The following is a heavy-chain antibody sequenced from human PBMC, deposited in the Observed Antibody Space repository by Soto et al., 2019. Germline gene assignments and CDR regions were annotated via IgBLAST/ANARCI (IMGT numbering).Heavy chain of an antibody. CDR2: IYPGDSDT. Sequence: PGESLKISCKGSGYSFTSYWIGWARQMPGKGLEWMGIIYPGDSDTRYNPSFQGQVTISADKSTSTAYLQWNSLKASDTAMYYCARQACLGANCYSNLFFDNWGQGTLVTVSS. CDR1: GYSFTSYW. D-gene: IGHD2-15*01. CDR3: ARQACLGANCYSNLFFDN. V-gene: IGHV5-51*01. J-gene: IGHJ4*02.